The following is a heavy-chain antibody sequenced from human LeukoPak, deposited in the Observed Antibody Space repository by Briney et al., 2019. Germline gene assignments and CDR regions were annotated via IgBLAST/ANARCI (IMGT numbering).Heavy chain of an antibody. Sequence: GGSLRLSCAASGFTFHYYAMHWVRQAPGKGLEWVSGISWSSEIIAYADSVKGRFTISRDNTKNSLYLQMNNLRNEDTALYYCAKDNDNDNNGLDYWGQGTLVTVSS. CDR1: GFTFHYYA. V-gene: IGHV3-9*01. CDR2: ISWSSEII. J-gene: IGHJ4*02. CDR3: AKDNDNDNNGLDY. D-gene: IGHD3-22*01.